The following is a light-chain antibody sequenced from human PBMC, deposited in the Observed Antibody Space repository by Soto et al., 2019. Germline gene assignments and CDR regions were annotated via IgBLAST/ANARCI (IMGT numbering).Light chain of an antibody. Sequence: EIVLTQSPGTLSLSPGQRATLSCRASQSVSSSSLAWYQQRPGQAPRLLIYGASRTATGIPDRFSGSGSGADFSLPISRLEPEDFAVYYCQHYGASPKYTFGQGTKLEIK. CDR3: QHYGASPKYT. CDR1: QSVSSSS. V-gene: IGKV3-20*01. CDR2: GAS. J-gene: IGKJ2*01.